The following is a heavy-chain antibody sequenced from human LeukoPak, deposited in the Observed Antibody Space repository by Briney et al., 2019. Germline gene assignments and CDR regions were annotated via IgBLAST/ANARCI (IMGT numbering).Heavy chain of an antibody. V-gene: IGHV3-23*01. CDR1: GFTFRSDA. J-gene: IGHJ3*02. CDR3: AKQEDAFDI. CDR2: ISGSGGTT. Sequence: GGSLRLSCAASGFTFRSDAMSWVRQASGKGLEWVSGISGSGGTTYYADSVKGRFTISRDNSKNTLYLQVNSLRAEDTAVYYCAKQEDAFDIWGQGTMVTVSS.